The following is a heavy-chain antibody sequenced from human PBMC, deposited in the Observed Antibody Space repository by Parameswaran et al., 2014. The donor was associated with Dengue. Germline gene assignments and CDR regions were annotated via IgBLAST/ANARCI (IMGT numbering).Heavy chain of an antibody. CDR1: GYSFTSYW. D-gene: IGHD1-7*01. V-gene: IGHV5-51*01. CDR2: IYPGDSDT. J-gene: IGHJ6*02. CDR3: ARRRGMHRVGTTVSVRDYYYGMDV. Sequence: AGGSLRLSCKGSGYSFTSYWIGWVRQMPGKGLEWMGIIYPGDSDTRYSPSFQGQVTISADKSISTAYLQWSSLKASDTAMYYCARRRGMHRVGTTVSVRDYYYGMDVWGQGTTVTVSS.